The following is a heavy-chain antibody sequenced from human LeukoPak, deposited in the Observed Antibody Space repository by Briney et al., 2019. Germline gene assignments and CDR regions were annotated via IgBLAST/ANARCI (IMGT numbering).Heavy chain of an antibody. J-gene: IGHJ4*02. D-gene: IGHD3-10*01. CDR1: GFTFSSYG. V-gene: IGHV3-33*01. CDR2: IWYDGSNK. CDR3: AREGITMVRGVIISHPLDY. Sequence: GGSLRLSCAASGFTFSSYGMHWVRQAPGKGLEWVAVIWYDGSNKYYADSVKGRFTISRDNSKNTLYLQMNSLRAEDTAVYYCAREGITMVRGVIISHPLDYWGQGILGTVSS.